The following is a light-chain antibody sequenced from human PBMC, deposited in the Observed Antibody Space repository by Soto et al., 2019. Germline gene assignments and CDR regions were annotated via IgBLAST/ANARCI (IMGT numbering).Light chain of an antibody. Sequence: QSALTQPASVSGSPGQSITIPCTGTSSGIGGYDHVSWYQQHPGKAPKLMVYDVSNRPSGVSDRFSGSKPANTASLTISGLHAEDEAYYYCNSYTTSSSLYVFGTGTKLTVL. CDR3: NSYTTSSSLYV. CDR1: SSGIGGYDH. V-gene: IGLV2-14*01. CDR2: DVS. J-gene: IGLJ1*01.